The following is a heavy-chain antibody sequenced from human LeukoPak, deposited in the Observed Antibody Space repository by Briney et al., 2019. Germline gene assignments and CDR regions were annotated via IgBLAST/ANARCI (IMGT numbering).Heavy chain of an antibody. D-gene: IGHD3-10*01. CDR1: EYTFTSYY. Sequence: ASVKVSCKASEYTFTSYYMHWVRQAPGQGLEWMGIINPSGGSTSYAQKFQGRVTMTRDTSISTAYMELSRLRSDDTAVYYCARDDYGSGSRYYYMDVWGKGTTVTISS. J-gene: IGHJ6*03. CDR3: ARDDYGSGSRYYYMDV. CDR2: INPSGGST. V-gene: IGHV1-46*01.